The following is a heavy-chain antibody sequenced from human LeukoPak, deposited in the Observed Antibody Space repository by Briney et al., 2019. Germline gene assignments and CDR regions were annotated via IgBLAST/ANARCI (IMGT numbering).Heavy chain of an antibody. J-gene: IGHJ5*02. V-gene: IGHV3-74*01. Sequence: GGSLRLSCAASGFTFRSYWMHWVRQSPGKRLVWVSHITSDGTGTNYADSVKGRFTISRDNTKNMLYLQMSSLRAEDTAVYYCARDRDSTNWFDPWGQGTLVTVFS. D-gene: IGHD2-21*01. CDR3: ARDRDSTNWFDP. CDR2: ITSDGTGT. CDR1: GFTFRSYW.